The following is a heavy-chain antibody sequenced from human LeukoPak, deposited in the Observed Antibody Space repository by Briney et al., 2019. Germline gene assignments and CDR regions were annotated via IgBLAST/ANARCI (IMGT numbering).Heavy chain of an antibody. CDR1: GGSISSGGYY. J-gene: IGHJ4*02. D-gene: IGHD2-21*02. CDR3: ARAPFRGYWFDY. Sequence: SETLSLTCTVSGGSISSGGYYWSWIRQHPGKGLECIGYIYYSGSTYYNPSLKSRVTISVDTSKNQFSLKLSSVTAADTAVYYCARAPFRGYWFDYWGQGTLVTVSS. CDR2: IYYSGST. V-gene: IGHV4-31*03.